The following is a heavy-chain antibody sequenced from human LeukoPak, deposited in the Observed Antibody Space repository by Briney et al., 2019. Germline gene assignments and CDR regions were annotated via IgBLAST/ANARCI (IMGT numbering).Heavy chain of an antibody. D-gene: IGHD5-24*01. CDR3: ARAAMNLDGYNWWYFDY. CDR1: EYTFTGYY. Sequence: RASVKVSCTASEYTFTGYYMHWVRQAPGQGLEWMGCINPNSGGANYAQKFQGWVTMTRDTSISTAYMELSRLRSDDTAVYYCARAAMNLDGYNWWYFDYWGQGTLVTVSS. CDR2: INPNSGGA. J-gene: IGHJ4*02. V-gene: IGHV1-2*04.